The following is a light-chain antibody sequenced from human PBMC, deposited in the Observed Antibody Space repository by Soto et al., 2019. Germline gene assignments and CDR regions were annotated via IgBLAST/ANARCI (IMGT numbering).Light chain of an antibody. CDR3: QQYNGAPWT. V-gene: IGKV1-27*01. CDR1: QGISNY. CDR2: AAS. Sequence: DIQMTQSPSSLSASVGDRVAIACRASQGISNYLAWYQQKPGEVPKLLIYAASSLQPGITSRYSGGGSGTDFTLTISSLQPEDVATYYCQQYNGAPWTFGQGTRVDIK. J-gene: IGKJ1*01.